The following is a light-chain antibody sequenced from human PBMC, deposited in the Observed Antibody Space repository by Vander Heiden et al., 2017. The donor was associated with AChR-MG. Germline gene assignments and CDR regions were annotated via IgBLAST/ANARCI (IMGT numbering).Light chain of an antibody. CDR3: QQTDSTPRQT. Sequence: DIQMTQSPSSLSASVGDRVTITCRASQSISSYLNWYQQKPGKAPKLLIYAASSLQSGVPSRFSGSGYGTDFTLTISSLQPEDFAAYYCQQTDSTPRQTFGQRTKVEIK. V-gene: IGKV1-39*01. J-gene: IGKJ1*01. CDR1: QSISSY. CDR2: AAS.